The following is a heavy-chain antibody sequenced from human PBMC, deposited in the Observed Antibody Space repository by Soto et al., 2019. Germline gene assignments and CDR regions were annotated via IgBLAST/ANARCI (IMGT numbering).Heavy chain of an antibody. V-gene: IGHV1-2*02. CDR3: VRGGGVDVVTPTRIVFDY. D-gene: IGHD2-21*02. Sequence: QVQLVQSGAEVKKPGASVKVSCKVSGYTFTGNYMHWMRQAPGQGPEWMGWINPRNGDTDYAQKLQGRVTITRDTSISTAYMDLRRLTSDDTAIYFCVRGGGVDVVTPTRIVFDYWGQGTLLTVSS. J-gene: IGHJ4*02. CDR1: GYTFTGNY. CDR2: INPRNGDT.